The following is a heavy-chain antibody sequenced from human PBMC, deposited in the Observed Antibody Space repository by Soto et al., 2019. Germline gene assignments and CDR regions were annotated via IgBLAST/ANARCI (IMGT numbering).Heavy chain of an antibody. CDR2: ISSSGSTI. D-gene: IGHD6-13*01. CDR3: ARATSSSWSYYYYYGMDV. J-gene: IGHJ6*02. Sequence: GGSTRLSCAASGFTFSDYYMSWIRQAPGKGLEWVSYISSSGSTIYYADSVKGRFTISRDNAKNSLYLQMNSLRAEDTAVYYCARATSSSWSYYYYYGMDVWGQGTTVTVSS. V-gene: IGHV3-11*01. CDR1: GFTFSDYY.